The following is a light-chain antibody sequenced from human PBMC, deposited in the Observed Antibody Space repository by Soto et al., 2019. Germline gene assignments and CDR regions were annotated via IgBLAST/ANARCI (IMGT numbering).Light chain of an antibody. J-gene: IGKJ4*02. Sequence: DIQMTQSPSSLSASVGDRVTISCRASQDISNYLAWYQQKPGKVPEILIYGASTVQSGVPSRFSGSGSGTDITLTISSLQPEEVATYFWQWYNRAPVTFGGGTKVEIK. CDR2: GAS. CDR3: QWYNRAPVT. CDR1: QDISNY. V-gene: IGKV1-27*01.